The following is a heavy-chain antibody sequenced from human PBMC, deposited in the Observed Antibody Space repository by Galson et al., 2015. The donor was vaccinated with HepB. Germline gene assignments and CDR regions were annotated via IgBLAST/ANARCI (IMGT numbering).Heavy chain of an antibody. J-gene: IGHJ4*02. Sequence: SVTVSCKASGYTFTSYGISWVRQAPGQGLEWMGWISAYNGNTNYAQKLQGRVTMTTDTSTSTAYMELRSLRSDDTAVYYCARDQVRRGATASRVDYWGQGTLVTVSS. CDR2: ISAYNGNT. CDR3: ARDQVRRGATASRVDY. D-gene: IGHD1-26*01. V-gene: IGHV1-18*01. CDR1: GYTFTSYG.